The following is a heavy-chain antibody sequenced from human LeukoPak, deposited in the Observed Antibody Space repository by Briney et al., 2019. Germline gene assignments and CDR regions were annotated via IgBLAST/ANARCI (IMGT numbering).Heavy chain of an antibody. CDR2: ISAYNGNT. V-gene: IGHV1-18*01. CDR1: GGTFSTYA. J-gene: IGHJ4*02. Sequence: ASVKVSCKAYGGTFSTYAISWVRQAPGQGLEWMGWISAYNGNTHYAQKLQGRVTMTTDTSTSTAYMELRSLRSDDTAVYYCAREGIQLWLDLSYWGQGTLVTVSS. D-gene: IGHD5-18*01. CDR3: AREGIQLWLDLSY.